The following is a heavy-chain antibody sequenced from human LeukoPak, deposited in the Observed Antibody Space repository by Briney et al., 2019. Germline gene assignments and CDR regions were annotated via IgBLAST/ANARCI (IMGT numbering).Heavy chain of an antibody. V-gene: IGHV3-23*01. CDR3: AKEGDVAAFKEGFDY. CDR2: ISGSGGST. CDR1: GFTFSSCD. D-gene: IGHD6-19*01. Sequence: PGGSLRLSCAASGFTFSSCDMSWVRQAPGKGLEWVSAISGSGGSTYYADSVKGRFTISRNNSKNTLYLQMNSLRAEDTAVYYCAKEGDVAAFKEGFDYWGQGTLVTVSS. J-gene: IGHJ4*02.